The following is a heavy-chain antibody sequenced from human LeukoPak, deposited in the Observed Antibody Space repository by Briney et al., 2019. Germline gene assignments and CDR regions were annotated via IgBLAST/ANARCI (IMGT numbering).Heavy chain of an antibody. D-gene: IGHD3-16*01. V-gene: IGHV3-48*02. J-gene: IGHJ4*02. CDR1: GFTFSVYS. CDR2: IISNSATI. Sequence: GGSLRLSCAASGFTFSVYSMNWVRQPPGMGLEWVSYIISNSATIQYADSVKGQFTISRDNAKNSLSLQMNSLRDEDTAVYYCARSVGGHFDYWGQGMLVTVSS. CDR3: ARSVGGHFDY.